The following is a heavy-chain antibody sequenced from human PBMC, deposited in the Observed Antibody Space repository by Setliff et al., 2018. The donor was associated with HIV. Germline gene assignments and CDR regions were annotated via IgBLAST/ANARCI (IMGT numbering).Heavy chain of an antibody. D-gene: IGHD6-13*01. V-gene: IGHV3-49*04. J-gene: IGHJ4*02. CDR2: IRTKAYSGTT. Sequence: GGSLRLSCSASGFNFGEYALSWVRQAPGKGLEWVAFIRTKAYSGTTEYAASVKDRFTISRDNSKNTLYLQMKSLRADDTAVYYCARVRPRQLVSTNPPYYFDYWGQGTLVSVSS. CDR3: ARVRPRQLVSTNPPYYFDY. CDR1: GFNFGEYA.